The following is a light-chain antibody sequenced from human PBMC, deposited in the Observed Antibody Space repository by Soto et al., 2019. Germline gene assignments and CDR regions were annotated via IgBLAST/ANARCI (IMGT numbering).Light chain of an antibody. Sequence: EIVLTQSPGTLSLSPGERATLSCRASQSFSSTYLAWYQQKPGQAPRLLIYGASSRATGIPDRFSGGGSGTDFSLTISRLDPEDFAVYYCQQYGTSPFTFGPGTRLEIK. CDR3: QQYGTSPFT. J-gene: IGKJ5*01. V-gene: IGKV3-20*01. CDR1: QSFSSTY. CDR2: GAS.